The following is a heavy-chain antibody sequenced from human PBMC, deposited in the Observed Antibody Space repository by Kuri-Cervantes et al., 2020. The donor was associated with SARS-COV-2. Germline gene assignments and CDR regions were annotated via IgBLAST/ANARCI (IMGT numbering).Heavy chain of an antibody. CDR2: INQNEGVT. D-gene: IGHD6-6*01. V-gene: IGHV3-7*01. CDR3: ARVAARLYSYYMDG. J-gene: IGHJ6*03. Sequence: GESLKISCAASGFTFTDYWISWVRQAPGKGLEWVANINQNEGVTKSVESVKGRFTISRDNAKTSVYLQMNSLRAEDTAVYYCARVAARLYSYYMDGWGKGPRSPSS. CDR1: GFTFTDYW.